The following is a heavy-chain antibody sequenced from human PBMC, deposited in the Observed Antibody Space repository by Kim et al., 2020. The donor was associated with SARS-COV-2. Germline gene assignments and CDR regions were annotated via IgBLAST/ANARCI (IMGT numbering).Heavy chain of an antibody. CDR2: ISDYTGKT. CDR3: ASDSNGSGTFFEGWFDP. D-gene: IGHD3-10*01. J-gene: IGHJ5*02. Sequence: ASVKVSCKAYGYSFTSFGISWVRQVPGQGLEWMGWISDYTGKTRYAQKFQGRVTMTTDRSTTTGYMELRSLRSDDTAVYYCASDSNGSGTFFEGWFDPWGQGTQVTVSS. V-gene: IGHV1-18*01. CDR1: GYSFTSFG.